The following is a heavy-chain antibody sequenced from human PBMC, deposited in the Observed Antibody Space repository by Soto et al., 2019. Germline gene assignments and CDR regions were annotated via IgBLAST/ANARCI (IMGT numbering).Heavy chain of an antibody. D-gene: IGHD6-13*01. CDR2: IYWDDDK. V-gene: IGHV2-5*02. CDR3: VHRRRRNGSWSTGDFDY. CDR1: GVSLTTNGVG. Sequence: QITLRESGPPVLKSTETLTLTCTFSGVSLTTNGVGVGWIRQSPGRAPEWLAIIYWDDDKRYRPSLQNSLTITKDAPKKQVVLRLTYMDPVDTATYFCVHRRRRNGSWSTGDFDYWGQGTPVTVFS. J-gene: IGHJ4*02.